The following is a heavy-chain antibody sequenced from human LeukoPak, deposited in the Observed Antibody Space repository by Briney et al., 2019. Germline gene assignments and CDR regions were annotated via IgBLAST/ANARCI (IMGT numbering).Heavy chain of an antibody. J-gene: IGHJ6*02. Sequence: PGGSLRLSCAASGFTFSSYAMSWVRQAPGKGLEWVSAISGSGGSTYYADSVKGRFTISRDNSKNTLYLQMNSLRAEDTAVYYCAIKPPQGGYSYGSVPVVWGQGTTVTVSS. V-gene: IGHV3-23*01. D-gene: IGHD5-18*01. CDR2: ISGSGGST. CDR3: AIKPPQGGYSYGSVPVV. CDR1: GFTFSSYA.